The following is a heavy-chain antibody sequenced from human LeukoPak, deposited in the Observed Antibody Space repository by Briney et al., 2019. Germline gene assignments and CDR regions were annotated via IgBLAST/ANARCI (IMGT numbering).Heavy chain of an antibody. V-gene: IGHV3-9*01. J-gene: IGHJ4*02. Sequence: GGSLRLSCAASGFTFDDYAMHWVRQAPGKGLEWVSGISWNSGSIGYADSVKGRFTISRDNAKNSLYLQMNSLRAEDTALFYCAKDLGGQRPYHFDFWGQGALVTVSS. D-gene: IGHD2-2*01. CDR3: AKDLGGQRPYHFDF. CDR2: ISWNSGSI. CDR1: GFTFDDYA.